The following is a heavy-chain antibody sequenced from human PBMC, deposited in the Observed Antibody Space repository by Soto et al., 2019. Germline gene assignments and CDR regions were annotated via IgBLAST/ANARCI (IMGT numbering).Heavy chain of an antibody. CDR2: IKSKTDGGTT. J-gene: IGHJ4*02. V-gene: IGHV3-15*07. CDR3: TTDGYYYDSSGYYLVFDY. CDR1: GFTFSNAW. D-gene: IGHD3-22*01. Sequence: GGSLRLSCAASGFTFSNAWMNWVRQAPGKGLEWVGRIKSKTDGGTTDYAAPVKGRFTISRDDSKNTLYLQMNSLKTEDTAVYYCTTDGYYYDSSGYYLVFDYWGQGTLVTVSS.